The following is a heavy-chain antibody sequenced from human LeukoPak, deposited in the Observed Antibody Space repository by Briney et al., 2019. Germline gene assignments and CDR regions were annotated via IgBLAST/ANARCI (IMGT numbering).Heavy chain of an antibody. J-gene: IGHJ3*02. D-gene: IGHD2-8*01. CDR1: GYTFTDYY. Sequence: ASVKVSCKASGYTFTDYYMNWVRQAPGQGLEWMGWINPSTGGTSYAQKFQGRVTMTRDTSISTAYMELSGLRSDDTAVYYCTRDCVFPTQCLYDDAFDIWGQGTMVTVSS. CDR2: INPSTGGT. V-gene: IGHV1-2*02. CDR3: TRDCVFPTQCLYDDAFDI.